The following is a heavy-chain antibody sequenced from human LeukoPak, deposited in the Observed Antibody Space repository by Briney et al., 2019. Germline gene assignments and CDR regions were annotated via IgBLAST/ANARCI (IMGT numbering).Heavy chain of an antibody. CDR1: GGSFSGYY. Sequence: NPSETLSLTCAVYGGSFSGYYWSWIRQPPGKGLEWIGEINHSGSTNYNPSLKSRVTISVDTSKNQFSLKLSSVTAADTAVYYCAREGRRGLYSSSWARREKAFDIWGQGTMVTVSS. D-gene: IGHD6-13*01. V-gene: IGHV4-34*01. CDR3: AREGRRGLYSSSWARREKAFDI. CDR2: INHSGST. J-gene: IGHJ3*02.